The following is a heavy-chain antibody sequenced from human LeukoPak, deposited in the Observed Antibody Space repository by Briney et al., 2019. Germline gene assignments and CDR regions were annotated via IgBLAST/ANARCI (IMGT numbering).Heavy chain of an antibody. D-gene: IGHD3-16*02. CDR2: IYYSGST. CDR1: GGSISSSSYY. CDR3: TRDRGIMLTFGGVIAKGAHY. Sequence: SETLSLTCTVSGGSISSSSYYWGWIRQPPGKGLEWIGSIYYSGSTYYNPSLRSRVTISVDTSKNQFSLKLNSVTAADTALYYCTRDRGIMLTFGGVIAKGAHYWGQGTLVTVSS. V-gene: IGHV4-39*07. J-gene: IGHJ4*02.